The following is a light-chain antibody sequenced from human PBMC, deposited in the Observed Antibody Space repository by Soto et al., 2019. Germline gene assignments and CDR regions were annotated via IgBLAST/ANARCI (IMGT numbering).Light chain of an antibody. CDR3: QQRSDSIT. J-gene: IGKJ5*01. CDR2: DAS. Sequence: EIVMTQSPDTVYVSPGERASLSCWASHSVTTHLAWFQQRPGQTPRLLIYDASTRAPGIPARFSGRGSGADFTLTIGSLEPEDFAVYYCQQRSDSITFGQGTRLAIK. CDR1: HSVTTH. V-gene: IGKV3-11*01.